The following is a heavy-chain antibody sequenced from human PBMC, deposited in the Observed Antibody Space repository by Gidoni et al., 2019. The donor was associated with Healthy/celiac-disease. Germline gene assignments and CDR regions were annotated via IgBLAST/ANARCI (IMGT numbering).Heavy chain of an antibody. D-gene: IGHD2-15*01. J-gene: IGHJ6*02. CDR1: GFTFSSYA. CDR3: AKMLRPDEGYYYGMDV. CDR2: ISGRGGST. Sequence: EVQLLESGGGLVQPGGSLRLSCAASGFTFSSYAMSWVRQAPGKGLEWVAAISGRGGSTYYADSVKGRFTISRDNSKNTLYLQMNSLRAEDTAVYYCAKMLRPDEGYYYGMDVWGQGTTVTVSS. V-gene: IGHV3-23*01.